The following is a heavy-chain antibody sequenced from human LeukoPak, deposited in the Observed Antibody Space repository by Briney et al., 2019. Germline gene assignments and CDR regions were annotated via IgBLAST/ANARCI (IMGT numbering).Heavy chain of an antibody. Sequence: PGGSLRLSCAASGFTFSSYSMNWVRQAPGKGLEWVSYISSSSSTIYYADSVKGRFTISRDNAKNSLYLQMNSLRAEDTAVYSCARHVEIPSAAPDYYYYYYMDVWGIGTTVTVSS. CDR1: GFTFSSYS. CDR3: ARHVEIPSAAPDYYYYYYMDV. D-gene: IGHD6-25*01. V-gene: IGHV3-48*04. J-gene: IGHJ6*03. CDR2: ISSSSSTI.